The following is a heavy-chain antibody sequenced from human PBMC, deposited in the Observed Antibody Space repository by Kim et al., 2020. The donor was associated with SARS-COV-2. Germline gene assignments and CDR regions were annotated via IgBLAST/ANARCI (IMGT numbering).Heavy chain of an antibody. CDR3: ARDSCSRTSCSRNYGMDV. J-gene: IGHJ6*02. CDR1: GYTFTTYY. V-gene: IGHV1-46*01. D-gene: IGHD2-2*01. Sequence: ASVKVSCKASGYTFTTYYMHWVRQAPGQGLEWMGIINPSGGSATCAQKFQGRVTMTRDTSTSTVYMELSSLRSEDTAVYYCARDSCSRTSCSRNYGMDVWGQGTTVTVSS. CDR2: INPSGGSA.